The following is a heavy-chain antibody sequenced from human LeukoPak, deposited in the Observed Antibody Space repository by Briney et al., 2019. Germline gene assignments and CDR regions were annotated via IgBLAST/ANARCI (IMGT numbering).Heavy chain of an antibody. CDR3: ARDVIAVAGGY. V-gene: IGHV3-30*04. CDR1: GFTFSSYA. CDR2: ISYDGSNK. J-gene: IGHJ4*02. D-gene: IGHD6-19*01. Sequence: GGSLRLSCAASGFTFSSYAMSWVRQAPGKGLGWVAVISYDGSNKYYADSVKGRFTISRDNSKNTLYLQMNSLRAEDTAVYYCARDVIAVAGGYWGQGTLVTVSS.